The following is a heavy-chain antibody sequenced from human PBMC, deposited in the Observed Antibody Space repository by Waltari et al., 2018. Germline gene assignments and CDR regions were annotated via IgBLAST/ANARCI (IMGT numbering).Heavy chain of an antibody. D-gene: IGHD4-17*01. CDR1: GGSISSSSYY. CDR2: IYYSGST. J-gene: IGHJ6*03. CDR3: ARSYGDYLHYYMDV. Sequence: QLQLQESGPGLVKPSETLSLTCTVSGGSISSSSYYWGWIRQPPGKGLEWIGSIYYSGSTNYNPSRKSRVTISVDTSKNQFSLKLSSVTAADTAVYYCARSYGDYLHYYMDVWGKGTTVTVSS. V-gene: IGHV4-39*07.